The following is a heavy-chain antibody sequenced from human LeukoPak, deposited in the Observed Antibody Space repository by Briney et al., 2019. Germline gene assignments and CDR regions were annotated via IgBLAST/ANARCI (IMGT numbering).Heavy chain of an antibody. V-gene: IGHV1-18*01. CDR3: ARVYNYYDTSGYYLGNYFDH. J-gene: IGHJ4*02. Sequence: ASVKVSCKASGYTFTSYGISWVRQAPGQGLEWMGWISVCNGNTNNAQKLQGRVTMTTDTSTSTAYMELRSLRSDDTAVYYCARVYNYYDTSGYYLGNYFDHWGRGTLVTVSS. CDR1: GYTFTSYG. D-gene: IGHD3-22*01. CDR2: ISVCNGNT.